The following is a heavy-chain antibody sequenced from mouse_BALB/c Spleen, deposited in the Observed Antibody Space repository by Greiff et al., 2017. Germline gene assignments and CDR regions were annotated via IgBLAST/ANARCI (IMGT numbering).Heavy chain of an antibody. D-gene: IGHD2-10*01. V-gene: IGHV1-77*01. CDR3: ARRGPYYGNYGAMDY. Sequence: QVQLKESGPELVKPGASVKMSCKASGYTFTDYVISWVKQRTGQGLEWIGEIYPGSGSTYYNEKFKGKATLTADKSSNTAYMQLSSLTSEDSAVYFCARRGPYYGNYGAMDYWGQGTSVTVSS. CDR2: IYPGSGST. J-gene: IGHJ4*01. CDR1: GYTFTDYV.